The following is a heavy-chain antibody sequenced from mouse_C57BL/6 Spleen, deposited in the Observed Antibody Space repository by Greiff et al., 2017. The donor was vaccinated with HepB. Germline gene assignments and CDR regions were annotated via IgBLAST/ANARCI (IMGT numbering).Heavy chain of an antibody. V-gene: IGHV1-82*01. D-gene: IGHD2-1*01. CDR3: ARSRGKGAMDY. Sequence: VQLQQSGPELVKPGASVKISCKASGYAFSSSWMNWVKQRPGKGLEWIGRIYPGDGDTNYNGKFKGKATLTADKSSSTAYMQLSSLTSEDSAVYFCARSRGKGAMDYWGQGTSVTVSS. CDR2: IYPGDGDT. J-gene: IGHJ4*01. CDR1: GYAFSSSW.